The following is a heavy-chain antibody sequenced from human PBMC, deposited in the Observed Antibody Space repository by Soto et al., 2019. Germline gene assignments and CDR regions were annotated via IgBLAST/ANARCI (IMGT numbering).Heavy chain of an antibody. CDR2: IVVGSGNT. V-gene: IGHV1-58*02. CDR1: GFTFTSSA. D-gene: IGHD3-10*01. J-gene: IGHJ3*02. Sequence: VASVKVSCKASGFTFTSSAMQWVRQARGQRLEWIGWIVVGSGNTNYAQKFQERVTITRDMSTSTAYMELSSLRSEDTAVYYCAAEGVTMVRGVISDAFDIWGQGTMVTVSS. CDR3: AAEGVTMVRGVISDAFDI.